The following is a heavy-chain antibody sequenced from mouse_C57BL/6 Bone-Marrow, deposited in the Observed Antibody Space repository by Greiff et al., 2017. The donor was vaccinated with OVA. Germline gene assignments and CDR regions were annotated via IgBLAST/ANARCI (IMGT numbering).Heavy chain of an antibody. D-gene: IGHD2-13*01. CDR3: ARGDYPYAMDY. Sequence: VKLVESGAELVRPGTSVKMSCKASGYTFTNYWIGWAKQRPGHGLEWIGDIYPGGGYTNYNEKFKGKATLTADKSSSTAYMQFSSLTSEDSAIYYCARGDYPYAMDYWGQGTSVTVSS. CDR1: GYTFTNYW. CDR2: IYPGGGYT. V-gene: IGHV1-63*01. J-gene: IGHJ4*01.